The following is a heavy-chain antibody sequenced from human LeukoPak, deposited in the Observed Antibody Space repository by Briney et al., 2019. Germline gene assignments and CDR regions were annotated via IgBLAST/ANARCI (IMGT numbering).Heavy chain of an antibody. CDR3: ARTYYYGSGSNDY. V-gene: IGHV3-21*01. CDR2: ISGGTNYI. Sequence: GGSLRLSCAASGFAFSSYTMNWVRQAPGKGLEWVSSISGGTNYIYFADSVKGRFTISRDNAKNSLYLQMNSLGAEDTAVYYCARTYYYGSGSNDYWGQGTLVTVSS. J-gene: IGHJ4*02. D-gene: IGHD3-10*01. CDR1: GFAFSSYT.